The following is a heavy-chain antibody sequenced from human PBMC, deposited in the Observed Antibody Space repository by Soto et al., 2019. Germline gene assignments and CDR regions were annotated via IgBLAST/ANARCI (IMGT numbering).Heavy chain of an antibody. CDR2: INQDGSEN. V-gene: IGHV3-7*01. J-gene: IGHJ4*02. CDR3: ATGGVAIRPRHFDY. D-gene: IGHD2-15*01. CDR1: EFTFSNYW. Sequence: PGGSLRLSCVASEFTFSNYWMGWVRQTPGKGLEWVANINQDGSENYYVDSVKGRFTISGDNAKNSVTLQMSSRRGEDTALYYCATGGVAIRPRHFDYWGQGTLVTVSS.